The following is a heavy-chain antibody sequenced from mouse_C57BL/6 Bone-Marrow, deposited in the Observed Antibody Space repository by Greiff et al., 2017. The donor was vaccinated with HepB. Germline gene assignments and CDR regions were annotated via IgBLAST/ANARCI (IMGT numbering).Heavy chain of an antibody. Sequence: EVKLQESGAELVRPGASVKLSCTASGFNIKDDYKHWVKQRPEQGLEWIGWIDPENGDTEYASKFQGKATITADTSSNTAYLQLSSLTSEDTAVYYCTTWDAVFAYWGQGTLVTVSA. D-gene: IGHD4-1*01. CDR2: IDPENGDT. J-gene: IGHJ3*01. CDR3: TTWDAVFAY. CDR1: GFNIKDDY. V-gene: IGHV14-4*01.